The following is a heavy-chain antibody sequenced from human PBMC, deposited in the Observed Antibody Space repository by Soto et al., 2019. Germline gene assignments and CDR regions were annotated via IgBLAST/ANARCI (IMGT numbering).Heavy chain of an antibody. Sequence: PSETLSLTCTVSGGSISSYYWSWIRQPPGKGLEWIGYIYYSGSTNYNPSLKSRVTTSVDTSKNQFSLKLSSVTAADTAVYYCARVREYYDILTGYYMRRWFDPWGQGTLVTVSS. CDR1: GGSISSYY. CDR2: IYYSGST. D-gene: IGHD3-9*01. CDR3: ARVREYYDILTGYYMRRWFDP. J-gene: IGHJ5*02. V-gene: IGHV4-59*01.